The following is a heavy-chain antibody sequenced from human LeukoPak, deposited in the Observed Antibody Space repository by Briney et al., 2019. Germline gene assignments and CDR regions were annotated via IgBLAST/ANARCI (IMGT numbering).Heavy chain of an antibody. J-gene: IGHJ4*02. CDR1: GCNFNNAW. Sequence: GGSLRLSCAASGCNFNNAWMNWVRQAPGKGLEWVGRIRRKTEGVTTDYPAPVKGRFTISRDDSKATLYLQMNSLKTEDTAVYYCTSRVATTNDHWGQGTLVTVSS. CDR3: TSRVATTNDH. D-gene: IGHD2-21*02. CDR2: IRRKTEGVTT. V-gene: IGHV3-15*01.